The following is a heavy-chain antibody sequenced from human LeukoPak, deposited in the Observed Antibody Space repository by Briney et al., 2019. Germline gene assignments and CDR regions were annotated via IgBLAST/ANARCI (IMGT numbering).Heavy chain of an antibody. J-gene: IGHJ6*02. CDR1: GFTFSSYS. D-gene: IGHD3-10*01. Sequence: PGGSLRLSCAASGFTFSSYSMNWVRQAPGKGLEWVSSISSSSSYIYYADSVKGRFTISRDNAKNSLYLQMNSLRAEDTAVYYCATYYYGSGCYYINNYYYYGMNVWGQATTVTVSS. CDR3: ATYYYGSGCYYINNYYYYGMNV. CDR2: ISSSSSYI. V-gene: IGHV3-21*04.